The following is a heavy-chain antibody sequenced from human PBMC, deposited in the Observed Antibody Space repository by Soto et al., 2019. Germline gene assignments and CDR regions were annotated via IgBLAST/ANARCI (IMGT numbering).Heavy chain of an antibody. CDR1: GFTFSSYW. CDR3: ARGAKDYYDSSGYYSGYYYYGMDV. D-gene: IGHD3-22*01. CDR2: IKQDGSEK. J-gene: IGHJ6*02. Sequence: GGSLRLSCAASGFTFSSYWMSWVRQAPGKGLEWVANIKQDGSEKYYVDSVKGRFTISRDNAKNSLYLQMNSLRAEDTAVYYCARGAKDYYDSSGYYSGYYYYGMDVWGQGTTVTVSS. V-gene: IGHV3-7*01.